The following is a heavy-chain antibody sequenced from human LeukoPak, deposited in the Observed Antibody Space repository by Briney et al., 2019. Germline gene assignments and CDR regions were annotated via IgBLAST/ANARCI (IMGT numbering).Heavy chain of an antibody. D-gene: IGHD3-16*01. J-gene: IGHJ6*03. CDR2: IKSKTDGGTT. V-gene: IGHV3-15*01. Sequence: GGSLRLSCAASGYTFSNAWMSWVRQAPGKGLEWVGRIKSKTDGGTTDYAAPVKGRFTISRDDSKNTLYLQMNSLKTEDTAVYYCTTALAEGGYYYYYMDVWGKGTTVTVSS. CDR3: TTALAEGGYYYYYMDV. CDR1: GYTFSNAW.